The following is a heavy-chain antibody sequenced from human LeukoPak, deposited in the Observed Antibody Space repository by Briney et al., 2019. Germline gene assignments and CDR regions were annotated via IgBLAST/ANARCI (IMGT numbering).Heavy chain of an antibody. CDR1: GFTFDDYT. CDR2: ISWDGGST. V-gene: IGHV3-43*01. D-gene: IGHD6-13*01. CDR3: AKDIGSSSEVYGMDV. Sequence: PGGSLRLSCAASGFTFDDYTMHWVRQAPGKGLEWVSLISWDGGSTYYADSVKGRFTISRDNSKNSLYLQMNSLRTEDTALYYCAKDIGSSSEVYGMDVWGQGTTVTVSS. J-gene: IGHJ6*02.